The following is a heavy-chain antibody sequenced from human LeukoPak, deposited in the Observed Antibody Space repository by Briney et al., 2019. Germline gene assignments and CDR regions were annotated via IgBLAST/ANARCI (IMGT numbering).Heavy chain of an antibody. CDR2: ISTSGRST. V-gene: IGHV3-23*01. CDR3: AKHTVPPYFDY. D-gene: IGHD4-17*01. J-gene: IGHJ4*02. CDR1: GFTFSTYA. Sequence: PGGSLRLSCAASGFTFSTYAMSWVRQAPGKGLEWVSTISTSGRSTYYADSVKGRFTISRDNSKNTLFLQMNSLRAEDTAVYYCAKHTVPPYFDYWGQGTLVTVSS.